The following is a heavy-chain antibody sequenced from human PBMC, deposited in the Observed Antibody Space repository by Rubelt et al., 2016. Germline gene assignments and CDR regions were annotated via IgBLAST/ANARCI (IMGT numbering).Heavy chain of an antibody. J-gene: IGHJ6*03. CDR1: GGSISSSSYY. D-gene: IGHD3-22*01. V-gene: IGHV4-39*07. CDR3: ARAVSYYDRRGDGYYYYMDV. CDR2: IYYSGST. Sequence: QLQLQESGPGLVKPSETLSLTCTVSGGSISSSSYYWGWLRQPPGKGLEWIGSIYYSGSTYYNPSLKSRVPVSVCSSKHQFSLTLSSVTGGDTGVYYCARAVSYYDRRGDGYYYYMDVWGKGTTVTVSS.